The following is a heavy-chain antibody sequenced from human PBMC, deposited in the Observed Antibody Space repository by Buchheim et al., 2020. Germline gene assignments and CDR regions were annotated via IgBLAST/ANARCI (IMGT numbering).Heavy chain of an antibody. V-gene: IGHV3-33*01. CDR3: ARGLKRYRVAEHDAFDI. CDR1: GFTFSSYG. D-gene: IGHD1-26*01. J-gene: IGHJ3*02. Sequence: QVQLVESGGGVVQPGRSLRLSCAASGFTFSSYGMHWVRQAPGKGLEWVAVIWYDGSNKYYADSVKGRFTISRDNSKNTLYLQMNSLRAEDTAVYYCARGLKRYRVAEHDAFDIWGQGT. CDR2: IWYDGSNK.